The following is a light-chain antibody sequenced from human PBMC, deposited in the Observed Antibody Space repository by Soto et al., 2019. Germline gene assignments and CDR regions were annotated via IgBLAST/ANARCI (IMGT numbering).Light chain of an antibody. V-gene: IGLV2-8*01. CDR3: SSYAGVNALV. Sequence: QSALTQRPSASGSPGQSVTISCTGTISDVGSSNYVSWYQQHPGKAPKLMIFDVGERPSGVPDRFSGSKSGNTASLTVSGLQADDEADYYCSSYAGVNALVFGGGTKLTVL. CDR1: ISDVGSSNY. J-gene: IGLJ2*01. CDR2: DVG.